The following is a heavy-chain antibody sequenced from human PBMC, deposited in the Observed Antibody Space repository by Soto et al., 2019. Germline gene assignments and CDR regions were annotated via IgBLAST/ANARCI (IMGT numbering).Heavy chain of an antibody. J-gene: IGHJ6*02. V-gene: IGHV4-30-4*01. Sequence: SETLSLTCTVSGDSIRSGNHYWSWIRQPPGKGLEWIGYIYYSGNTYYSPSLKSRVTISVDTSKNQFSLKLSSMTAADTAVYYCASVDILTVYGCMDVWGQGTTVTVSS. CDR1: GDSIRSGNHY. D-gene: IGHD3-9*01. CDR3: ASVDILTVYGCMDV. CDR2: IYYSGNT.